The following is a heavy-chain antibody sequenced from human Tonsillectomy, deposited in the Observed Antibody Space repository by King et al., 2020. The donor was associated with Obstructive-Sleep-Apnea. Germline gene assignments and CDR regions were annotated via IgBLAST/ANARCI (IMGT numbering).Heavy chain of an antibody. J-gene: IGHJ4*02. CDR1: GYSFTSYW. V-gene: IGHV5-10-1*01. CDR3: ARQQCTNGVCYPYRDY. CDR2: MYPSDSYT. D-gene: IGHD2-8*01. Sequence: QLVQSGAEVKKPGESLRISCKGSGYSFTSYWISWVRQMPGKGLEWMGRMYPSDSYTNSSPSFSAHVTISADKSISTAYLQWSSLKASDTAMYYCARQQCTNGVCYPYRDYWGQGTLVTVSS.